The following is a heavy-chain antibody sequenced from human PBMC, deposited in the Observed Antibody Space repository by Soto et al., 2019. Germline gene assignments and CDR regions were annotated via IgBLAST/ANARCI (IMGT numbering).Heavy chain of an antibody. CDR1: GYTFTNSD. J-gene: IGHJ4*02. D-gene: IGHD3-16*02. Sequence: QVQLVQSGAEVKKPGASVKVSRKASGYTFTNSDINWVRQATGQGLEWMGWMNPNSGNTGYAQKFQDRVTMTRNTSINTAYMELSSLRSEDTAVYFCARGVYDYVWGSYRADYWGQGTLVTVSS. CDR3: ARGVYDYVWGSYRADY. CDR2: MNPNSGNT. V-gene: IGHV1-8*01.